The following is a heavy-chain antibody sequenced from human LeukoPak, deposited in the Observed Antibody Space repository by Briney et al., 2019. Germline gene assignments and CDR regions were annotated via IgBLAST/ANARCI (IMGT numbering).Heavy chain of an antibody. V-gene: IGHV1-3*01. D-gene: IGHD6-13*01. CDR1: GYTFTSYA. Sequence: ASVKVSCKASGYTFTSYAMHWVRQAPGQRLEWMGWINAGNGNTKYSQKFQGRVTITRDTSASTAYMELSSLRSEDTAVYYCARDSIAAAGNWFDPWGQGTLVTVSP. J-gene: IGHJ5*02. CDR3: ARDSIAAAGNWFDP. CDR2: INAGNGNT.